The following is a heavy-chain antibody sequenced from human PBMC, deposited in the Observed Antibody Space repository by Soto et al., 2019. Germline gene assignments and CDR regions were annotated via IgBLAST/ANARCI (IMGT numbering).Heavy chain of an antibody. CDR1: GFTFSSYA. CDR3: ADAGHGDYASYFDY. Sequence: LRLSCAASGFTFSSYAMHWVRQAPGKGLEWVALISYDGSNKYYADSVKGRFTISRDNSKNTLYLQMNSLRAEDTAVYYCADAGHGDYASYFDYWGQGTLVTVSS. CDR2: ISYDGSNK. J-gene: IGHJ4*02. V-gene: IGHV3-30-3*01. D-gene: IGHD4-17*01.